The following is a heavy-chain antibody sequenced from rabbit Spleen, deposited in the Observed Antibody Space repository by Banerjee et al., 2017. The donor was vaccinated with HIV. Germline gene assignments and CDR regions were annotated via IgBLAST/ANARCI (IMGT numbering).Heavy chain of an antibody. CDR2: VDTGSRDCS. CDR1: GFSFSSSYF. Sequence: QEQLVESGGGLVQPEGSLTLTCTASGFSFSSSYFMCWVRQAPGKGLEWIACVDTGSRDCSYYASWAKGRFTCSKTSSTTVDLKMTSLTVADTATYFCARDSGSSFSSYGMDLGGQGTLVTVS. J-gene: IGHJ6*01. D-gene: IGHD8-1*01. V-gene: IGHV1S45*01. CDR3: ARDSGSSFSSYGMDL.